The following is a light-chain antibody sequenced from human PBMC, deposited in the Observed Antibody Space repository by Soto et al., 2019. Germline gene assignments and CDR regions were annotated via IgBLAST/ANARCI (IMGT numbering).Light chain of an antibody. CDR1: SSDVGSYNL. CDR2: EVT. J-gene: IGLJ2*01. V-gene: IGLV2-23*02. Sequence: QSALTQPASVSGSPGQSITISCTGTSSDVGSYNLVSWYQQHPGKAAKLMIYEVTKRPAGVSNRFSGSKFSNTASLTISGLQAEDEADYYCCSNAGSSTRFMVFGEGTKLTVL. CDR3: CSNAGSSTRFMV.